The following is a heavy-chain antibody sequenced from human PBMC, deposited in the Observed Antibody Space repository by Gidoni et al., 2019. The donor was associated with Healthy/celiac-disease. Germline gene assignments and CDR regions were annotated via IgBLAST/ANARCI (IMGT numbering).Heavy chain of an antibody. D-gene: IGHD6-19*01. CDR2: ISWNSGSI. CDR1: GFTFDDYA. CDR3: AKDLGAGTYYYYGMDV. Sequence: EVQLVESGGGLVQPGRSLRLSCPASGFTFDDYAMHWVRQAPGKGLEWVSGISWNSGSIGYADSVKGRFTISRDNAKNSLYLQMNSLRAEDTALYYCAKDLGAGTYYYYGMDVWGQGTTVTVSS. V-gene: IGHV3-9*01. J-gene: IGHJ6*02.